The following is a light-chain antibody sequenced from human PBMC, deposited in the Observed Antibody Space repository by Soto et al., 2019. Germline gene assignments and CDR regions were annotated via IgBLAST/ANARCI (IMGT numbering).Light chain of an antibody. CDR3: IQSLQTPPT. J-gene: IGKJ2*01. CDR1: QSLLHSNGYNY. V-gene: IGKV2-28*01. CDR2: LGS. Sequence: DIVMTQSPLSLPVTPGEPASISCRSSQSLLHSNGYNYLDWYLQKPGQSPQLLIFLGSNRASGVPYRFSGSGSGTEFTLRITTVEAEDVGVYFCIQSLQTPPTFGQGTKLEIK.